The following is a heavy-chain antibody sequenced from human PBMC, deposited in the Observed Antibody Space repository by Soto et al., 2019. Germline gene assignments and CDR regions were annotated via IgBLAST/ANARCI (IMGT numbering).Heavy chain of an antibody. D-gene: IGHD3-10*01. CDR2: ISYDGSNK. Sequence: GGSLRLSCAASGFTFSSYAMHWVRQAPGKGLEWVAVISYDGSNKYYADSVKGRFTISRDNSKNTLYLQMNSLRAEDTAVYYCARSAVPQTYGSAHYYYYYGMDVWGQGTTVTVSS. CDR1: GFTFSSYA. V-gene: IGHV3-30-3*01. J-gene: IGHJ6*02. CDR3: ARSAVPQTYGSAHYYYYYGMDV.